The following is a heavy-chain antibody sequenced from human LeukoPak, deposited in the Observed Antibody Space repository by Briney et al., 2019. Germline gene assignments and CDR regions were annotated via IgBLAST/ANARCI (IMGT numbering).Heavy chain of an antibody. CDR1: GGTFSSYA. D-gene: IGHD3-3*01. V-gene: IGHV1-69*06. Sequence: ASVKVSCKASGGTFSSYAISWVRQAPGQGLEWMGGIIPIFGTANYAQKFQGRVTITADKSTSTAYMELSSLRSEDTAVYYCAREPVFGGGVADDSWSGWGASDIWGQGTMVTVSS. CDR3: AREPVFGGGVADDSWSGWGASDI. J-gene: IGHJ3*02. CDR2: IIPIFGTA.